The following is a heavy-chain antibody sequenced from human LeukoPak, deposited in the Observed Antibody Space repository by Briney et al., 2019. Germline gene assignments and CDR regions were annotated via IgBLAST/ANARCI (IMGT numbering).Heavy chain of an antibody. Sequence: PSETLSLTCTVSGYSISSGYYWGWIRQPPGMGLEWIGSIYHSGSTYYNPSLKSRVTISVDTSKDQFSLKLSSVTAADTAVYYCARDGILEWLTRDYYFDYWGQGTLVTVSS. CDR1: GYSISSGYY. D-gene: IGHD3-3*01. V-gene: IGHV4-38-2*02. CDR2: IYHSGST. CDR3: ARDGILEWLTRDYYFDY. J-gene: IGHJ4*02.